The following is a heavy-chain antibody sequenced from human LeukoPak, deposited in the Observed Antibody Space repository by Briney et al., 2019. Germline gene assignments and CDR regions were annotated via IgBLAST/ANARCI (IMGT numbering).Heavy chain of an antibody. CDR1: GYIFTSHS. Sequence: GASLKVSCKASGYIFTSHSMHCVRPAPGQRLEWMRWINTGNGNTKYSQKFQGRVTVTRHTSASTAYMELSSLRSEDTAVYYCAMSVEMPPIPSLAYWGQGTLVTVSS. CDR2: INTGNGNT. D-gene: IGHD5-24*01. CDR3: AMSVEMPPIPSLAY. V-gene: IGHV1-3*04. J-gene: IGHJ4*02.